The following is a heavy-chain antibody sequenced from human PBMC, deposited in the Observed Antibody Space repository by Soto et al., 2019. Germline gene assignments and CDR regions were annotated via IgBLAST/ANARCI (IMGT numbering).Heavy chain of an antibody. CDR2: ISGSSTTI. CDR3: ATDAGYSYGPFDY. J-gene: IGHJ4*02. CDR1: GGAFSGDG. V-gene: IGHV3-48*02. D-gene: IGHD5-18*01. Sequence: GGSLRLSGAAAGGAFSGDGRSWVRQAPGKGLEWVSYISGSSTTIYYADYVKGRFTISRDNDKNSLYLQMNSLRDEDTAVYYCATDAGYSYGPFDYWGQGTLVTVSS.